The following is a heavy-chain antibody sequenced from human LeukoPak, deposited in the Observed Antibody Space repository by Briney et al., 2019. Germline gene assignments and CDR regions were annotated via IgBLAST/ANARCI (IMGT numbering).Heavy chain of an antibody. J-gene: IGHJ6*03. D-gene: IGHD1-26*01. Sequence: SETLSLTCTVSGGSISSGGYYWSWIRQHPGKGLEWIGYIYYSGSTYYNPSLKSRVTISVDTSKNQFSLKLSSVTAADTAVYYCARMWARDYYMDVWGKGTTVTVSS. CDR3: ARMWARDYYMDV. V-gene: IGHV4-31*03. CDR1: GGSISSGGYY. CDR2: IYYSGST.